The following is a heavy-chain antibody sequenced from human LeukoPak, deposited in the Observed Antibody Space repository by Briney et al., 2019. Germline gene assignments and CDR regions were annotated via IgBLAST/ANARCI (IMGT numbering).Heavy chain of an antibody. V-gene: IGHV4-4*07. CDR2: IYTSGST. CDR1: GDSISIYY. Sequence: PSETLSLTCTVSGDSISIYYWSWIRQPAGKGLEWIGRIYTSGSTNYNPSLKTRVSMSVDTSKNQFSLKLNSVTAADTAVYYCASIETGDSDYWGQGTLVTVSS. D-gene: IGHD7-27*01. J-gene: IGHJ4*02. CDR3: ASIETGDSDY.